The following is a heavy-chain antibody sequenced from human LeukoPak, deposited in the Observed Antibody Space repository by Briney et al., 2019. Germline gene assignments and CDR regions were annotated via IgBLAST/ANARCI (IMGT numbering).Heavy chain of an antibody. CDR3: ARSRVWGSSLGDY. CDR1: GFTFGSYS. Sequence: GGSLRLSCAVSGFTFGSYSMNWVRQVPGKGLQWVASISSTSRYIYYADSVKGRFTVSRDNAKNSLSLQMNSLGAEDTAVYYCARSRVWGSSLGDYWGQGTLVTVSS. J-gene: IGHJ4*02. V-gene: IGHV3-21*01. D-gene: IGHD3-16*01. CDR2: ISSTSRYI.